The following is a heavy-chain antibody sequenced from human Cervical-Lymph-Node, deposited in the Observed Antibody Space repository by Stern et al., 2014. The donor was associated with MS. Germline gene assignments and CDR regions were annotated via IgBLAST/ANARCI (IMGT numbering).Heavy chain of an antibody. CDR3: ARDPSRFGDNGYLDF. Sequence: DQLVESGGGLVQPGKSLRLSCAASGFTFSSFAMHWVRQAPGQGLQWLAVISQDGTKKYYSASVKGRFTISRDKSNNAVYLQISSLRLDDTAVYFCARDPSRFGDNGYLDFWGQGTLVTVSS. CDR2: ISQDGTKK. J-gene: IGHJ4*02. D-gene: IGHD3-10*01. V-gene: IGHV3-30-3*01. CDR1: GFTFSSFA.